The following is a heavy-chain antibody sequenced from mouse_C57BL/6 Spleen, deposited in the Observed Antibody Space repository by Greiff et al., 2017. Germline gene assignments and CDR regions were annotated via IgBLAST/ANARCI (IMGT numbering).Heavy chain of an antibody. D-gene: IGHD1-1*01. CDR2: IDPSDSYT. V-gene: IGHV1-69*01. J-gene: IGHJ2*01. CDR1: GYTFTSYW. Sequence: QVQLQQPGAELVMPGASVKLSCKASGYTFTSYWMHWVKQRPGQGLEWIGEIDPSDSYTNYNQKFKGKSTLTVDKSSSTAYMQLSSLTSEDSAVYYCARSYYGSSRYYFDYWGQGITLTVSS. CDR3: ARSYYGSSRYYFDY.